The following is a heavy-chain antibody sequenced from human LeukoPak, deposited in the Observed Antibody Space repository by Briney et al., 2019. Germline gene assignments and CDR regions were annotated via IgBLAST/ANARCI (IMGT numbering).Heavy chain of an antibody. CDR3: ARDRIVGATSSLAAFDI. D-gene: IGHD1-26*01. Sequence: SETLSLTCAVYGGSFSGYYWSWIRQPPGKGLEWIGEINHSGSTNYNPSLKSRVTISVDTSKNQFSLKLSSVTAADTAVYYWARDRIVGATSSLAAFDIWGQGTMVTVSS. CDR1: GGSFSGYY. V-gene: IGHV4-34*01. CDR2: INHSGST. J-gene: IGHJ3*02.